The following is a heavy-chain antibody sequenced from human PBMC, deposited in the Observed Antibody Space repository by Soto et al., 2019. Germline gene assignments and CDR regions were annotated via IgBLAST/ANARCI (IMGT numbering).Heavy chain of an antibody. Sequence: EVQLVESGGGLVQPGGSLRLSCAASGFTVSSNYMSWVRQAPGKGLEWVSVIYSGGSTYYADSVKGRFTISRDNSKNTLYLQMNSLRAEDTAVYYCAREVGCNGGSCWLPRSPSGWFDPWGQGTLVTVSS. CDR2: IYSGGST. D-gene: IGHD2-15*01. V-gene: IGHV3-66*01. CDR1: GFTVSSNY. CDR3: AREVGCNGGSCWLPRSPSGWFDP. J-gene: IGHJ5*02.